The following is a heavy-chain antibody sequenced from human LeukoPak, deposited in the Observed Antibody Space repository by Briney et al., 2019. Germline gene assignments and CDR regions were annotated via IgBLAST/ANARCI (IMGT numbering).Heavy chain of an antibody. CDR1: GGSFSGYY. CDR3: ARDRTLFV. CDR2: INHSGST. J-gene: IGHJ6*02. V-gene: IGHV4-34*01. D-gene: IGHD2-8*01. Sequence: SETLSLTCAVYGGSFSGYYWSWIRQPPGKGLEWIGEINHSGSTNYNPSLKSRVTISVDTSKNQFSLNLSSVTAADTAVYYCARDRTLFVWGQGTTVTVSS.